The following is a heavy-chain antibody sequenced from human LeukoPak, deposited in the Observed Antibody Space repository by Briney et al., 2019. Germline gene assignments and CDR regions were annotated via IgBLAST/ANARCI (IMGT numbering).Heavy chain of an antibody. J-gene: IGHJ6*03. CDR2: ISSSGSTI. V-gene: IGHV3-11*01. Sequence: GGSLRLSCAASGFTFSDCYMSWIRQAPGKGLEWVSYISSSGSTIYYADSVKGRFTISRDNAKNSLYLQMNSLRAEDTAVYYCARGVVPAAIFYYYYYYMDVWGKGTTVTISS. CDR1: GFTFSDCY. CDR3: ARGVVPAAIFYYYYYYMDV. D-gene: IGHD2-2*01.